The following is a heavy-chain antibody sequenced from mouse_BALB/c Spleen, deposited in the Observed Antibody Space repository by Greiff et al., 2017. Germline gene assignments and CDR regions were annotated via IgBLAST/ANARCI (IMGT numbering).Heavy chain of an antibody. D-gene: IGHD1-2*01. CDR1: GYAFSSSW. J-gene: IGHJ3*01. Sequence: QVQLKESGPELVKPGASVKISCKASGYAFSSSWMNWVKQRPGQGLEWIGRIYPGDGDTNYNGKFKVKATLTADKSSSTAYMQLSSLTSVDSAVYFCARSGYGYDWFAYWGQGTLVTVSA. V-gene: IGHV1-82*01. CDR3: ARSGYGYDWFAY. CDR2: IYPGDGDT.